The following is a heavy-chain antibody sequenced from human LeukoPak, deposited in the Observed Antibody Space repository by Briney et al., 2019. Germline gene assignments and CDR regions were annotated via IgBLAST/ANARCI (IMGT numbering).Heavy chain of an antibody. Sequence: ASVKVSCKASGYSFTNYAISWVRQAPGQGLEWMGWNNPYNGNTNHAQNLQGRVTMTTDTSTGTAYMELRSLRSDDTAVYYCATRPITAPAGLHWGQGTLVTVSS. CDR1: GYSFTNYA. CDR2: NNPYNGNT. J-gene: IGHJ4*02. D-gene: IGHD6-6*01. CDR3: ATRPITAPAGLH. V-gene: IGHV1-18*01.